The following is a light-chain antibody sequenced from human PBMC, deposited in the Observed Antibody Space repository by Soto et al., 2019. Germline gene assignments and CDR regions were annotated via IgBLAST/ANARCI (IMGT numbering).Light chain of an antibody. V-gene: IGKV1-5*03. Sequence: DSQMTQSPSALSASAGDRVTISCRASQSIGSWLAWYQQKPEKAPKLLIFKASGLESGVPSRFSGSGSGTEFTLTISSLQPDDFATYYCQQYNTYPLTFGGGTKVDI. J-gene: IGKJ4*01. CDR2: KAS. CDR1: QSIGSW. CDR3: QQYNTYPLT.